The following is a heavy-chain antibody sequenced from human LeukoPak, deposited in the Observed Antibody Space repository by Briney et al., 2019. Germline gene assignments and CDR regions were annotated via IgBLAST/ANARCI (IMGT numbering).Heavy chain of an antibody. D-gene: IGHD1-1*01. CDR2: INSNSRSI. CDR1: GFTFSSYT. CDR3: ARSCWNDINDAFDI. J-gene: IGHJ3*02. Sequence: GGSLRLSCAASGFTFSSYTMNWVRQAPGKGLEWVSSINSNSRSIYYADSVKGHFTISRDNAKNSLYLQMNSLRAEDTAVYYCARSCWNDINDAFDIWGQGTMVTVSS. V-gene: IGHV3-21*01.